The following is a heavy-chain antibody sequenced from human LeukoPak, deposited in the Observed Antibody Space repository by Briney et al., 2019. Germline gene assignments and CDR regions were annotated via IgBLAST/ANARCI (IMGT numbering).Heavy chain of an antibody. J-gene: IGHJ6*03. Sequence: ASVTVSFKSSGYSFTTYDINWVRQPPGQGLEWMGWMNPNTGDTGNAQKFDGRVTMTRDTSISTAYMERSSLTCEDTAIYYCARLGLEWFHYYYLDVWGKGTTVTVS. CDR1: GYSFTTYD. CDR2: MNPNTGDT. V-gene: IGHV1-8*02. D-gene: IGHD3-3*01. CDR3: ARLGLEWFHYYYLDV.